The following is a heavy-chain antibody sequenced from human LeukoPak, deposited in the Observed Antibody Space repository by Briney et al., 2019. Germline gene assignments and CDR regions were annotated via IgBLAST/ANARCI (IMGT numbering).Heavy chain of an antibody. J-gene: IGHJ4*02. D-gene: IGHD3-22*01. V-gene: IGHV3-30-3*01. CDR2: ISYDGSNK. CDR1: GFTFSSYA. Sequence: GGSLRLSCAASGFTFSSYAMHWVRQAPGKGLEWVAVISYDGSNKYYADSVKGRFTISRDNSKNTLYLQMNSLRAEDTAVYYCARDEVVVITATFDYWGQGTLVTVSS. CDR3: ARDEVVVITATFDY.